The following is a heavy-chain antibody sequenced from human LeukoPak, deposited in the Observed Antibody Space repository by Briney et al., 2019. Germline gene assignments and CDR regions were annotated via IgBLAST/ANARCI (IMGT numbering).Heavy chain of an antibody. V-gene: IGHV1-18*01. D-gene: IGHD6-19*01. CDR3: ARGPRSAVAVYYYYYMDV. CDR2: ISAYNGNT. Sequence: ASVKVSCKASGYTFTSYGISWVRQAPGQGLEWMGWISAYNGNTNYAQKLQGRVTMTTDTSTSTAYMELRSLRSDDTAVYYCARGPRSAVAVYYYYYMDVWGKGTTVTVSS. CDR1: GYTFTSYG. J-gene: IGHJ6*03.